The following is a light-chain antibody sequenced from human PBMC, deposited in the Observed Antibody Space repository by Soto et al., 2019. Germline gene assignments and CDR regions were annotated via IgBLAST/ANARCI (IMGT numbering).Light chain of an antibody. J-gene: IGLJ2*01. CDR3: QSYDTSTVV. Sequence: NFMLTQPHSVSESPGKTVTISCTRSSGSIASNSVQWYQQRPGSAPTTVIYDDNQRPSGVPDRFSGSTDGSSNSASLTISGLQTEDEADYYCQSYDTSTVVFGGGTKVTVL. CDR1: SGSIASNS. V-gene: IGLV6-57*04. CDR2: DDN.